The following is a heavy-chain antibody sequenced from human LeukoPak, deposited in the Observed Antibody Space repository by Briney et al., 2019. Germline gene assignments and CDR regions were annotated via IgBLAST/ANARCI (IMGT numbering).Heavy chain of an antibody. CDR2: ISSSGSTI. J-gene: IGHJ4*02. CDR3: ARDRHSSSWLRFPGPDY. Sequence: PGGSLRLSCAASGFTFSSYAMSWIRQAPGKGLEWVSYISSSGSTIYYADSVKGRFTISRDNAKNSLYLQMNSLRAEDTAVYYCARDRHSSSWLRFPGPDYWGQGTLVTVSS. D-gene: IGHD6-13*01. CDR1: GFTFSSYA. V-gene: IGHV3-11*01.